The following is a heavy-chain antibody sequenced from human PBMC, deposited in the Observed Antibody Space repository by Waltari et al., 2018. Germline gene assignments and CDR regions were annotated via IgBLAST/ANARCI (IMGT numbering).Heavy chain of an antibody. CDR3: ARDPTGTTEGDFDY. V-gene: IGHV3-21*01. CDR1: GFTFSSYS. Sequence: LRLSCAASGFTFSSYSMNWVRQAPGKGLEWVSSISSSSSYIYYADSVKGRFTISRDNAKNSLYLQMNSLRAEDTAVYYCARDPTGTTEGDFDYWGQGTLVTVSS. J-gene: IGHJ4*02. CDR2: ISSSSSYI. D-gene: IGHD1-7*01.